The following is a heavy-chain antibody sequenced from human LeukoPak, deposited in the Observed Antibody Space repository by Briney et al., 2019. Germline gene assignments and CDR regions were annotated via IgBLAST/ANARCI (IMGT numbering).Heavy chain of an antibody. CDR3: ARRIVQSGTTADAFDI. CDR1: GFTFTTYS. D-gene: IGHD4-17*01. Sequence: AGGSLRLSCEASGFTFTTYSMTWVRQVPGKGLEWVSIISSGSSAIFSADALKGRFTISRDNAKNSLYLQMNSLRAEDTALYYCARRIVQSGTTADAFDIWGQGTMVTVSS. CDR2: ISSGSSAI. J-gene: IGHJ3*02. V-gene: IGHV3-21*04.